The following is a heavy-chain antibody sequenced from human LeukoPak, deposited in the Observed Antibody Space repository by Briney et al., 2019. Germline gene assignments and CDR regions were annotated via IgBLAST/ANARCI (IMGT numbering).Heavy chain of an antibody. CDR1: GFTFSRHG. V-gene: IGHV3-30*19. Sequence: GGSLRLSCAASGFTFSRHGMHWLRQAPGKGLEWLTFISYDGRFKYYGDSVKGRFTTSRDNSKSTLYLQMNSLTSEDSAVYFCAAEEFQVSHAFDIWGQGTMVIVSS. CDR2: ISYDGRFK. J-gene: IGHJ3*02. D-gene: IGHD3-10*01. CDR3: AAEEFQVSHAFDI.